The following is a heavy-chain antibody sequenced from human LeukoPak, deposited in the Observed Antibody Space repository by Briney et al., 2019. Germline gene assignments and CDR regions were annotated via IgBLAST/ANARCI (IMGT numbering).Heavy chain of an antibody. D-gene: IGHD2-15*01. J-gene: IGHJ4*02. CDR2: INQDGSER. V-gene: IGHV3-7*01. CDR3: ARDYMAVVTFQIQGPVDY. Sequence: GGSLRLSCAASRFTFSNYWMTWVRQAPGKGLEWVANINQDGSERYYVDSVKGRFTISRDNAKSSLYLQMNSLRAEDTAVYYSARDYMAVVTFQIQGPVDYWGQGTLVTVSS. CDR1: RFTFSNYW.